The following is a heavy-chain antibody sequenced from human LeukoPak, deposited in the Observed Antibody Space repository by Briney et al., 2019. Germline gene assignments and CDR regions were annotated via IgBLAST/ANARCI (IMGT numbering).Heavy chain of an antibody. Sequence: SQTLSLTCTVSGGSISSGSYYWSWIRQPAGKGLEWIGRIYTSGSTNYNPSLKSRVTISVDTSKNQFSLKLSSVTAADTAVYYCARDVRNCSGGSCYSRERDYYYYYYMDVWGKGTTVTVSS. V-gene: IGHV4-61*02. CDR2: IYTSGST. CDR3: ARDVRNCSGGSCYSRERDYYYYYYMDV. D-gene: IGHD2-15*01. CDR1: GGSISSGSYY. J-gene: IGHJ6*03.